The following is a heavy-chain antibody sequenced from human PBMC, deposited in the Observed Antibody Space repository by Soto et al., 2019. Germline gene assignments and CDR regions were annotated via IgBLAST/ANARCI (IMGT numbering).Heavy chain of an antibody. J-gene: IGHJ5*01. V-gene: IGHV3-74*01. CDR2: INRDANDI. CDR3: ARDGPHNWFDS. Sequence: EVPLVESGGGLVQPGGSLRLSCEASRGAFGDYWMHWVRQAPGKGLAWVSRINRDANDIIYADSVQGRFTASRDNAKYLVFLRMNSLSVEDTAGYYGARDGPHNWFDSWGQGTLVTVSS. CDR1: RGAFGDYW.